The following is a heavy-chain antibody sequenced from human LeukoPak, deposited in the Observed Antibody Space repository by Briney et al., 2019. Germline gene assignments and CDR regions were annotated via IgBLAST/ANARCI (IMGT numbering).Heavy chain of an antibody. V-gene: IGHV3-33*06. CDR3: AKDSAALVAYYYGMDL. Sequence: GRSLRLSCAASGFTFSSYGMHWVRQAPGKGLEWVAVIWYDGSNKYYADSVKGRFTISRDNSKNTLYLQMNSLRAEDTAVYHCAKDSAALVAYYYGMDLWGQGTTVTVSS. D-gene: IGHD2-15*01. CDR2: IWYDGSNK. CDR1: GFTFSSYG. J-gene: IGHJ6*02.